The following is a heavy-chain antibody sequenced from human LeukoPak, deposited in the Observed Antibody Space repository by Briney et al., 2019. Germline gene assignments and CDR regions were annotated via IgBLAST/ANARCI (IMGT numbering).Heavy chain of an antibody. CDR3: AKAVDLATISVDI. CDR1: GFTFSSYA. CDR2: ISASGGST. D-gene: IGHD5-24*01. J-gene: IGHJ3*02. V-gene: IGHV3-23*01. Sequence: AGGSLRLSCAASGFTFSSYAMIWVRQAPGKGLEWVSAISASGGSTYYADSVKGRFTISRDNSKNTLYLQMNSLRAEDTAVYYCAKAVDLATISVDIWGQGTMVTVSS.